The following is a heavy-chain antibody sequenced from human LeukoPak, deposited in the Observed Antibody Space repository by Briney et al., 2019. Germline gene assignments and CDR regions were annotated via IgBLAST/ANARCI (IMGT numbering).Heavy chain of an antibody. Sequence: TSETLSFTCTVSGGSISGYYWSWIRQPPGKGLEWIAYIYYSGSTNYNPSLRSRVTISVDTSKNQFSLRLNSVTAADTAVYYCAREPRWSGWFDPWGQGTLVTVSS. J-gene: IGHJ5*02. CDR3: AREPRWSGWFDP. V-gene: IGHV4-59*01. CDR2: IYYSGST. D-gene: IGHD2-15*01. CDR1: GGSISGYY.